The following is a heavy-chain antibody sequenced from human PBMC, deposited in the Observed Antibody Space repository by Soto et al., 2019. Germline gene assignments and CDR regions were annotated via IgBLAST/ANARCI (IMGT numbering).Heavy chain of an antibody. D-gene: IGHD3-3*01. CDR2: ISDDGSNT. Sequence: QVQLVESGGGVVQPGRSLRLSCAASGFTFSRHTMHWVRQAPGKGLEWVAAISDDGSNTYYADSVKGRFTISRDNSKNTLYWQMNRLSSEDTAVHHCARDVDYDFWSGFNTHPYYFDDWGQGTLVTVSS. V-gene: IGHV3-30-3*01. CDR1: GFTFSRHT. CDR3: ARDVDYDFWSGFNTHPYYFDD. J-gene: IGHJ4*02.